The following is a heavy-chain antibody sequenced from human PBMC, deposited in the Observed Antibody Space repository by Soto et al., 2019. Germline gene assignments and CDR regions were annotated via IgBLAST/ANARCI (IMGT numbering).Heavy chain of an antibody. Sequence: ASVKVSCKASGYPFTSYGIGWVRQAPGQGLEWMGWISAYNGNTNFAQRLQGRVTMTTDTSTSTAYMELRSLRSDDTAVYYCARVVATVAGPYGMDVWGQGTTVTVSS. D-gene: IGHD6-19*01. CDR1: GYPFTSYG. J-gene: IGHJ6*02. V-gene: IGHV1-18*01. CDR3: ARVVATVAGPYGMDV. CDR2: ISAYNGNT.